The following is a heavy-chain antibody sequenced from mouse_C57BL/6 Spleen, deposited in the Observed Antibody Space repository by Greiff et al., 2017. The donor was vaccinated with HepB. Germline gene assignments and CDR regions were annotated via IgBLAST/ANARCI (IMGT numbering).Heavy chain of an antibody. Sequence: QVQLQQSGAELVKPGASVKISCKASGYTFTDYYINWVKQRPGQGLEWIGKIGPGSGSTYYNEKFKGKATLTADKSSSTAYMQLSSLTSEDSAVYFCARVPITTVVAPYAMDYWGQGTSVTVSS. CDR2: IGPGSGST. V-gene: IGHV1-77*01. J-gene: IGHJ4*01. D-gene: IGHD1-1*01. CDR1: GYTFTDYY. CDR3: ARVPITTVVAPYAMDY.